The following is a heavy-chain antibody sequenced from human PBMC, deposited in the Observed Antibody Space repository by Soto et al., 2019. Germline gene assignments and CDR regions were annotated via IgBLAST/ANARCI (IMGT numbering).Heavy chain of an antibody. J-gene: IGHJ4*02. CDR1: GFSFSISA. V-gene: IGHV3-30-3*01. CDR2: ISYEGTNK. CDR3: ARDPKTSGGQHWAFNYFDS. Sequence: PGGPLRLSCAAPGFSFSISAMRWVRQAPGKGPEWVALISYEGTNKFYADSAKARFTISRDNSKGTLYLQVDSLRPEDAAVYYCARDPKTSGGQHWAFNYFDSWGQGTLVTVSS. D-gene: IGHD7-27*01.